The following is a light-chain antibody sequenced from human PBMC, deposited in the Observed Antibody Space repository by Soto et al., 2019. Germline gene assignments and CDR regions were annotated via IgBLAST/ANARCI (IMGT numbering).Light chain of an antibody. CDR2: DGS. V-gene: IGKV3-11*01. CDR3: QQRRNWPPLT. CDR1: ENVDIY. Sequence: ETVLTQSPATLSLSPGERATLSCRASENVDIYLAWYQQKPGQAPRLLIYDGSNRAAGIPARFSSSGSGTDFTLIISSREPDDVSVYYCQQRRNWPPLTFGGGTRVEIK. J-gene: IGKJ4*01.